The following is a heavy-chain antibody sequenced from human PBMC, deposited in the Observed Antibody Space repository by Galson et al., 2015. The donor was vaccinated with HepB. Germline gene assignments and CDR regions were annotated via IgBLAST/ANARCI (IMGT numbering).Heavy chain of an antibody. J-gene: IGHJ4*02. CDR2: INPNTGGT. V-gene: IGHV1-2*02. CDR3: ATQSGAVSVVTPPTKSNHSAS. D-gene: IGHD6-19*01. Sequence: SVKVSCKASGYTFSDFYIHWVRQAPGQGLECMGWINPNTGGTNYARNFRRRVTMTSDTSISTAYMELRSLTSDDTAVYYCATQSGAVSVVTPPTKSNHSASWGQGTLVTVSS. CDR1: GYTFSDFY.